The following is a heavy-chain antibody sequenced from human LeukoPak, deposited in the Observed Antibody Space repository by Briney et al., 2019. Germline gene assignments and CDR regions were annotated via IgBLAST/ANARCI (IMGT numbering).Heavy chain of an antibody. CDR3: ARLGRFLRVDYFDY. D-gene: IGHD3-10*01. V-gene: IGHV3-69-1*01. CDR1: GGSISTSNYY. Sequence: KPSETLSLTCTVSGGSISTSNYYWGWIRQPPGRGLEWISYISSSNTIYYADSVKGRFTNSRDNAKNSLYLQMNSLTADDTAVYYCARLGRFLRVDYFDYWGQGSLVTVSS. CDR2: ISSSNTI. J-gene: IGHJ4*02.